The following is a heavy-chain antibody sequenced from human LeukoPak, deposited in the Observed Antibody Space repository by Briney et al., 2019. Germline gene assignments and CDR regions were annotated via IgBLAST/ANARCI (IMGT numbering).Heavy chain of an antibody. J-gene: IGHJ4*02. CDR3: ARDGWPGSSYYRPFDY. Sequence: PGGSLRLSCAASGFTFNSYSINWIRQAPGKGLEWVSSISSGSNYIYCADSVRGRFTTSRDDAKNSLYLQMNNLRADDTAVYYCARDGWPGSSYYRPFDYWGQGTLVTVSS. V-gene: IGHV3-21*01. CDR2: ISSGSNYI. CDR1: GFTFNSYS. D-gene: IGHD6-13*01.